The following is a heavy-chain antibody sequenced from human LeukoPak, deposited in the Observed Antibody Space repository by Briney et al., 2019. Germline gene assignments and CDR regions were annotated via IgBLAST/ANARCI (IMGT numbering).Heavy chain of an antibody. CDR2: ISGGDGST. D-gene: IGHD3-16*01. CDR1: GFTFSSYA. Sequence: GGSLRLSCAASGFTFSSYAMSWVRLAPGKGLKWVSSISGGDGSTYYANSVKGRFTISRDNSKNTLYLQMNSLRAEDTAVYYCARETSQKGAHYMDVWGKGTTVTISS. CDR3: ARETSQKGAHYMDV. J-gene: IGHJ6*03. V-gene: IGHV3-23*01.